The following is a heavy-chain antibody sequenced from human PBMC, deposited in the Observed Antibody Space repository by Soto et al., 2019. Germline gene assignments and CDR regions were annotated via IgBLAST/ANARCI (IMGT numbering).Heavy chain of an antibody. CDR2: IYPGDSNT. J-gene: IGHJ6*04. CDR1: GYSFTSYW. V-gene: IGHV5-51*01. CDR3: ARHAYDFWFGHPIPRYYRSMDV. D-gene: IGHD3-3*01. Sequence: GESLKISCKGSGYSFTSYWIGWLRQMPGKGLEWMGIIYPGDSNTRYSPSLQGQVTISVDKSISTAYLQWSSLKATDTAMYYCARHAYDFWFGHPIPRYYRSMDVWGKGLTVT.